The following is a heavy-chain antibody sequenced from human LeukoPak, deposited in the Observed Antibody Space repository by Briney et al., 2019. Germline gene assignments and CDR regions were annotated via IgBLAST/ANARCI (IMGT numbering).Heavy chain of an antibody. Sequence: AGGSLRLSCAASGLTFNNYWMNWVRQAPGKGLKWVANIKQDGSEKKYVDSVKGRFTISRDNAKKSLYLQMNSLRAEDTAVYYCARVPDYGDYYFDYWGQGTLVTVSS. J-gene: IGHJ4*02. CDR1: GLTFNNYW. CDR2: IKQDGSEK. CDR3: ARVPDYGDYYFDY. V-gene: IGHV3-7*01. D-gene: IGHD4-17*01.